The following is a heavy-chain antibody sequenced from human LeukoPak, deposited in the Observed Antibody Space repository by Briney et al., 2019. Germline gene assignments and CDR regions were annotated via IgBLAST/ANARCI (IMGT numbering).Heavy chain of an antibody. Sequence: GASVKVSCKASGYTFTSYDINWVRQAPGRGLEWMGIINPSGGSTSYAQKFQGRVTMTRDTSTSTVCMELSSLRSEDTAVYYCARAYYDSSGYPHDGYYFDYWGQGTLVTVSS. CDR3: ARAYYDSSGYPHDGYYFDY. V-gene: IGHV1-46*01. CDR1: GYTFTSYD. J-gene: IGHJ4*02. CDR2: INPSGGST. D-gene: IGHD3-22*01.